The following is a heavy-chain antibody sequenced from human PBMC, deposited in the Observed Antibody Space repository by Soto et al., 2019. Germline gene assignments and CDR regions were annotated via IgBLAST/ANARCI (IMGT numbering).Heavy chain of an antibody. J-gene: IGHJ6*02. V-gene: IGHV1-69*12. CDR3: ARSITGTVSYYYGMDV. CDR2: IIPIFGTA. CDR1: GGTFRSYA. D-gene: IGHD1-20*01. Sequence: QVQLVQSGAEVKKPGSSVTVSCKASGGTFRSYAISWVRQAPGQGLEWMGGIIPIFGTANYAQQFQGRVTITADESTSTAYMELRSLRSEDTAVYYCARSITGTVSYYYGMDVWGQGTTVTVSS.